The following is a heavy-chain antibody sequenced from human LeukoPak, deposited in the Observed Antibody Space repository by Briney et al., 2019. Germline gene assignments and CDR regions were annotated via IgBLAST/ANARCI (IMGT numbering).Heavy chain of an antibody. D-gene: IGHD4-23*01. J-gene: IGHJ4*02. V-gene: IGHV1-2*02. CDR3: ARTEEVTPYYFDY. CDR2: ISPKSGGT. CDR1: GYTFTGYY. Sequence: ASVKVSYKASGYTFTGYYIHWVRQAPGQGLEWMGWISPKSGGTNYAQKFQGRVTMTRDTSISTAYIELSRLRSDDTAVYYCARTEEVTPYYFDYWGQGTLVTVSS.